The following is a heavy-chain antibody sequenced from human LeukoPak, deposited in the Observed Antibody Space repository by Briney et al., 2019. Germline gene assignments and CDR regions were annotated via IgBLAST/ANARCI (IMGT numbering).Heavy chain of an antibody. D-gene: IGHD3-22*01. CDR2: MNPNSGNT. CDR1: GYTFTSYD. Sequence: GASVKVSCKASGYTFTSYDINWVRQATGQGLEWMGCMNPNSGNTGYAQKFQGRVTMTRNTSISTAYMELSSLRAEDTAVYYCARGCRPYYYDSSGPTYYYYMDVWGKGTTVTVSS. V-gene: IGHV1-8*01. CDR3: ARGCRPYYYDSSGPTYYYYMDV. J-gene: IGHJ6*03.